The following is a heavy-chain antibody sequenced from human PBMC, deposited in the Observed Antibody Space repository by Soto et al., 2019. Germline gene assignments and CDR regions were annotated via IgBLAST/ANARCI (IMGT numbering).Heavy chain of an antibody. J-gene: IGHJ4*02. Sequence: SVKVSCKASGGTFSSYAISWVRQAPGQGLEWMGGIIPIFGTANYAQKFQGRVTITADKSTSTAYMELSSLGSEDTAVYYCAIARNQWELPPLFDYWGQGTLVTV. CDR2: IIPIFGTA. CDR1: GGTFSSYA. V-gene: IGHV1-69*06. D-gene: IGHD1-26*01. CDR3: AIARNQWELPPLFDY.